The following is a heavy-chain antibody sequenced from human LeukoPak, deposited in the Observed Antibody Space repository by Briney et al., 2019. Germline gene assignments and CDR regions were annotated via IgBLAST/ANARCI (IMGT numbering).Heavy chain of an antibody. J-gene: IGHJ3*02. CDR3: ARHLGVSDSAFDI. D-gene: IGHD3-16*01. CDR1: GYTFAKYW. Sequence: GESLKISCQASGYTFAKYWIGWVRQMPGKGLEWMEIIYPGDSDTRYSPSFQGQVTTSADKSISTAYLQWSSLKASDTAMYYCARHLGVSDSAFDIWGQGTMVTVSS. V-gene: IGHV5-51*01. CDR2: IYPGDSDT.